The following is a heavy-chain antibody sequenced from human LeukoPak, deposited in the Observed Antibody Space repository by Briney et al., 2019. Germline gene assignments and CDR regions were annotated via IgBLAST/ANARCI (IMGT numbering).Heavy chain of an antibody. CDR2: ISGSGGIT. CDR3: AKRLYDSSGYDY. D-gene: IGHD3-22*01. CDR1: GFTFSSYA. V-gene: IGHV3-23*01. J-gene: IGHJ4*02. Sequence: GGSLRLSCAAAGFTFSSYAMSWVRQAPGKGLEWVSAISGSGGITHYADSVKGRFTISRDNSKNTLYLQMNSLRAEDTAVYYCAKRLYDSSGYDYWGQGTLVTVSS.